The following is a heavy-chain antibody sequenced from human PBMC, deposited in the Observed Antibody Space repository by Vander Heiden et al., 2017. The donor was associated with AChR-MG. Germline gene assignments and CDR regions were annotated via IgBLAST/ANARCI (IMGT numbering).Heavy chain of an antibody. CDR3: VKDGTHYGDPI. CDR2: VSNDGSSK. Sequence: QVHLVASGGGVVQPGRSLRLDCTASGFIFSNYAMHWVRQVPGKGLNWVAIVSNDGSSKYYADSLKGRFTISRDNSKNTLYLQMNSLRADDAAVYYCVKDGTHYGDPIWGQGTLVTVSS. D-gene: IGHD4-17*01. CDR1: GFIFSNYA. J-gene: IGHJ4*02. V-gene: IGHV3-30*18.